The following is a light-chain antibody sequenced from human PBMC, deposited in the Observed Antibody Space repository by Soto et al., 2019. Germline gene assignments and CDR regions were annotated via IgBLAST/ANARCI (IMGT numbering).Light chain of an antibody. J-gene: IGKJ4*01. V-gene: IGKV1-39*01. CDR2: AAS. CDR1: QFISKN. Sequence: DIQMTQSPSSLSASVGDRVTISCRASQFISKNLNWYQQKPGRAPNLLIYAASNLEGGVPSRFSGSGSGTDVALTISGLRPEDFATYYCQQSYSTPLTFGGGTKVETK. CDR3: QQSYSTPLT.